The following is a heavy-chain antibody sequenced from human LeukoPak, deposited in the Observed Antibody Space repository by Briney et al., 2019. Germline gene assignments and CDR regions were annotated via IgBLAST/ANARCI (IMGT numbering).Heavy chain of an antibody. D-gene: IGHD1-14*01. CDR1: GGSISSGGYS. V-gene: IGHV4-30-2*01. J-gene: IGHJ6*02. CDR3: ASTTPEYYYGMDV. CDR2: IYHSGST. Sequence: PSETLSLTCAVSGGSISSGGYSWRWIRQPPGKGLEWIGYIYHSGSTYYHPSLKSRVTISVDRSKNQFSLKLSSVTAADTAVYYCASTTPEYYYGMDVWGQGTTVTVSS.